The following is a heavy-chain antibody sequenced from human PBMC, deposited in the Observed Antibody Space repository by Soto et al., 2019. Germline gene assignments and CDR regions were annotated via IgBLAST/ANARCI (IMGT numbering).Heavy chain of an antibody. Sequence: SETLSLTCAVYGESFRGYYWSWIRQPPGKGLEWIGEINHSGTTNYNPSLKSRITISADTSKNQFSLKLNSMTAADTAVYYCARGEGGFQYWGQGTRVT. CDR3: ARGEGGFQY. J-gene: IGHJ1*01. CDR2: INHSGTT. V-gene: IGHV4-34*01. CDR1: GESFRGYY.